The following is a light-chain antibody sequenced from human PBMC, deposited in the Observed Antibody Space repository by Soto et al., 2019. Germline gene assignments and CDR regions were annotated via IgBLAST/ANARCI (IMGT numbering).Light chain of an antibody. V-gene: IGLV2-11*01. CDR3: SSYTGRYSLYV. Sequence: QSALTQPRSVSGSPGQSVTISCTGTGGDVGGYNFVSWYQLHPGKAPKLMIFDVSKRPSGVPDRFSGSKSGNTASLTISGLQADDEADYYCSSYTGRYSLYVFGPGTKLTVL. CDR2: DVS. J-gene: IGLJ1*01. CDR1: GGDVGGYNF.